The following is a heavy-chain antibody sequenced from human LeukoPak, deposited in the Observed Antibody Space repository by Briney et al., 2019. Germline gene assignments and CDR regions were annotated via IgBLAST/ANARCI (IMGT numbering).Heavy chain of an antibody. V-gene: IGHV3-53*01. Sequence: PGGSLRLSCAASGLTVISNYMSWVRHAPGKGLEWVSIIYSDGTTYSRDSVKARFPISRDNSKNTLHLQMNSPRAEHTAVYYCARWYCSSNGCYYDYWGQGTLVTVSS. J-gene: IGHJ4*02. CDR3: ARWYCSSNGCYYDY. D-gene: IGHD2-2*01. CDR1: GLTVISNY. CDR2: IYSDGTT.